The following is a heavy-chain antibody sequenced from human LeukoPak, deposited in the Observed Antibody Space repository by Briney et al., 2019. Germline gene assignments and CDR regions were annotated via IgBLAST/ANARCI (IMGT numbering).Heavy chain of an antibody. Sequence: SETLSLTCTVSGGSIGTYYWSWIRQPAGKGLEWIGRIYTTGSANYNPSLKSRVTMSLDTSKNQFSLKLSSVTAADTAVYYCARDKSAVDAFDIWGQGTMVTVSS. CDR1: GGSIGTYY. J-gene: IGHJ3*02. CDR2: IYTTGSA. V-gene: IGHV4-4*07. CDR3: ARDKSAVDAFDI.